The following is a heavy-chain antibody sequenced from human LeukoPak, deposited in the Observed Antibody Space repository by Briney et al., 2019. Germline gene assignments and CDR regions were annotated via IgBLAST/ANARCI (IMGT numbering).Heavy chain of an antibody. V-gene: IGHV3-20*04. CDR2: INWNGGST. Sequence: GGSLSLSCAASGFTFDDYGMSWVRQAPGKGLEWVSGINWNGGSTGYADSVKGRFTISRDNAKNSLYLQMNSLRAEDTALYYCARDPNVYSSGWDSDYWGQGTLVTVSS. CDR3: ARDPNVYSSGWDSDY. CDR1: GFTFDDYG. D-gene: IGHD6-19*01. J-gene: IGHJ4*02.